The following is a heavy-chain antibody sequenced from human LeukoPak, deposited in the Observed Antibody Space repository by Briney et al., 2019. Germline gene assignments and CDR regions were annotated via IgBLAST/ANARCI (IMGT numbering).Heavy chain of an antibody. Sequence: ASVKVSCKASGNTFTSYALHWVRQAPGQGLEWMGWINAGNGNAEDSQKFQGRVTITRDTSANTAYMELSSLRPEDTAVYYCATAGYSSGWYGFDYWGQGTLVTVSS. CDR2: INAGNGNA. CDR1: GNTFTSYA. D-gene: IGHD6-19*01. V-gene: IGHV1-3*01. J-gene: IGHJ4*02. CDR3: ATAGYSSGWYGFDY.